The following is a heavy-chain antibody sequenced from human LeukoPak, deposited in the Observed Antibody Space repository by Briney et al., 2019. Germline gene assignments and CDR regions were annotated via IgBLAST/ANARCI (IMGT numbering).Heavy chain of an antibody. CDR1: VGSFSGYY. J-gene: IGHJ6*03. CDR2: INHSGST. Sequence: SETLSLTCAVYVGSFSGYYWSWIRQPPGKGLEWIGEINHSGSTNYNSSLKSWVTISVDTSKNQFSLKLTSVTAADTAVYYCARGYYGSGSHCCHMDVWGKGTTITVS. D-gene: IGHD3-10*01. CDR3: ARGYYGSGSHCCHMDV. V-gene: IGHV4-34*01.